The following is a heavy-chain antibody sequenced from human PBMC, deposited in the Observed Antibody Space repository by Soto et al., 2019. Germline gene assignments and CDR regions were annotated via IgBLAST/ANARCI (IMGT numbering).Heavy chain of an antibody. CDR1: GGSFGGSY. V-gene: IGHV4-34*02. CDR3: ARDWMK. Sequence: QVQLQQWGAGLLKPSETLSLPCGVLGGSFGGSYWTWIRQPPGKGLEWIGEITHSGSTNYNPSLKSRVSISIDTSQNQFSLKLTSVTAADTAVYYCARDWMKWGQGTLVTVSS. J-gene: IGHJ4*02. D-gene: IGHD2-2*03. CDR2: ITHSGST.